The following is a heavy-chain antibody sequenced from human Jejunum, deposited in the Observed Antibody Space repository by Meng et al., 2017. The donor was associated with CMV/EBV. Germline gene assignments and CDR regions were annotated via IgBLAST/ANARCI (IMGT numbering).Heavy chain of an antibody. CDR2: MYSGGNT. J-gene: IGHJ4*02. D-gene: IGHD5-24*01. Sequence: VSVMYSGGNTNYADSVKGRFTVSRDNFNNTLYVQMNSLRAEDTAVYYCARDEGGWLTAPDYWGQGTLVTVSS. V-gene: IGHV3-53*01. CDR3: ARDEGGWLTAPDY.